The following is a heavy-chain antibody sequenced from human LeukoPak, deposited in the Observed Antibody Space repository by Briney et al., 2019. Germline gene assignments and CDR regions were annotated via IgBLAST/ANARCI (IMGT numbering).Heavy chain of an antibody. J-gene: IGHJ4*02. D-gene: IGHD3-16*02. Sequence: GGSLRLSCAASGFTFSSYGMHWVRQAPGKGLEWVAVISYDGSNKYYADSVKGRFTISRDNSKNTLYLQMNSLRAEDTAVYYSAKDRNDYVWGSYRLRSFDYWGQGTLVTVSS. CDR1: GFTFSSYG. CDR2: ISYDGSNK. CDR3: AKDRNDYVWGSYRLRSFDY. V-gene: IGHV3-30*18.